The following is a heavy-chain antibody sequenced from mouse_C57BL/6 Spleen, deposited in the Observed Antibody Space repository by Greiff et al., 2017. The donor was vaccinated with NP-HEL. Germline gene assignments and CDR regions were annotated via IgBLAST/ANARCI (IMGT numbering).Heavy chain of an antibody. CDR1: GFSLTSYA. D-gene: IGHD1-1*01. J-gene: IGHJ1*03. V-gene: IGHV2-9-1*01. Sequence: VKLMESGPGLVAPSQSLSITCTVSGFSLTSYAISWVRQPPGKGLEWLGVIWTGGGTNYNSALKSRLSISKDNSKSQVFLKMNSLQTDDTARYYCARIFITTVVARYFDVWGTGTTVTVSS. CDR2: IWTGGGT. CDR3: ARIFITTVVARYFDV.